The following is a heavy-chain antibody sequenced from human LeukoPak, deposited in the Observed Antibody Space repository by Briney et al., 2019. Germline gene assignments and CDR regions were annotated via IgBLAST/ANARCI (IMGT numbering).Heavy chain of an antibody. CDR2: IIPIFGTA. Sequence: ASVKVSCKASGGTFISYAISWVRQAPGQGLEWMGGIIPIFGTANYAQKFQGRVTITADESTSTAYMELSSLRSEDTAVYYCAIEQGETTVTTQFDPWGQGTLVTVSS. CDR1: GGTFISYA. V-gene: IGHV1-69*13. J-gene: IGHJ5*02. CDR3: AIEQGETTVTTQFDP. D-gene: IGHD4-17*01.